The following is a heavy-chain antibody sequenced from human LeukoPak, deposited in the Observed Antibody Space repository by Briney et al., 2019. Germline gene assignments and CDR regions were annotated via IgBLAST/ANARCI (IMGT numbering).Heavy chain of an antibody. V-gene: IGHV1-8*02. CDR1: GYTFTSYA. Sequence: ASVKVSCKASGYTFTSYAMNWVRQAPGQGLEWMGWVNPNSGNTGYAQKFQGRVTMTRNTSISTAYMELSSLRSEDTAVYYCARQIRRWGSYRIDYWGQGTLVTVSS. CDR3: ARQIRRWGSYRIDY. CDR2: VNPNSGNT. D-gene: IGHD3-16*02. J-gene: IGHJ4*02.